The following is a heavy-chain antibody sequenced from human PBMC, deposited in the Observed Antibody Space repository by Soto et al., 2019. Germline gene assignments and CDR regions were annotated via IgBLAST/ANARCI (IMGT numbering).Heavy chain of an antibody. Sequence: SQTLSLTCVISGDTVSTYTAAWNWIRQSPSRGLEWLGRIYYKSRWYNDYSESLKSRIAIIPDTSRNQFSLQLNSVIPEDTAVYYCARDWGYDPDPTYYYGMDVWGQGTKVTVSS. CDR3: ARDWGYDPDPTYYYGMDV. CDR2: IYYKSRWYN. J-gene: IGHJ6*02. CDR1: GDTVSTYTAA. D-gene: IGHD5-12*01. V-gene: IGHV6-1*01.